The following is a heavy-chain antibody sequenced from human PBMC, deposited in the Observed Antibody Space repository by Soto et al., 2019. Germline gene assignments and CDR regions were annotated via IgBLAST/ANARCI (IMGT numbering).Heavy chain of an antibody. Sequence: SVKVSCKASGYTFTSYDINWVRQATGQGLEWMGWMNPNSGNTGYAQKFQGRVTMTRNTSISTAYMELSSLRSEDTAVYYCAIVPVAGATFYYYYCMDVWGQGSTVTVSS. J-gene: IGHJ6*02. CDR1: GYTFTSYD. D-gene: IGHD1-26*01. V-gene: IGHV1-8*01. CDR2: MNPNSGNT. CDR3: AIVPVAGATFYYYYCMDV.